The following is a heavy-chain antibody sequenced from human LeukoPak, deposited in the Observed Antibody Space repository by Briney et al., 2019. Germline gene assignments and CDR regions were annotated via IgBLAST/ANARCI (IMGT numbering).Heavy chain of an antibody. J-gene: IGHJ4*02. CDR3: ASESPHYYGSGF. Sequence: GGSLRLSCAAPGFTFSSYWMSWVRQAPGKGLEWVANIKQDGSEKYYVDSVKGRFTISRDNAKNSLCLQMNSLRAEDTAVYYCASESPHYYGSGFWGQGTLVTVSS. V-gene: IGHV3-7*03. D-gene: IGHD3-10*01. CDR2: IKQDGSEK. CDR1: GFTFSSYW.